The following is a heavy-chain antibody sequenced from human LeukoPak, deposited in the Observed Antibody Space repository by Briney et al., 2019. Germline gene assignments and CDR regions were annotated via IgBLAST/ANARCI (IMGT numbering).Heavy chain of an antibody. V-gene: IGHV4-59*01. D-gene: IGHD5-18*01. J-gene: IGHJ4*02. CDR2: IYYTGST. CDR1: GRSISTYY. Sequence: PSETLSLTCTVSGRSISTYYWSWIRQPPGKGLDWIGFIYYTGSTNYNPSLKSRVIISLDTPKNQFSLKLTSVTAADTAVYYCARSGYSYASGYYFDFWGQGTLVTVSS. CDR3: ARSGYSYASGYYFDF.